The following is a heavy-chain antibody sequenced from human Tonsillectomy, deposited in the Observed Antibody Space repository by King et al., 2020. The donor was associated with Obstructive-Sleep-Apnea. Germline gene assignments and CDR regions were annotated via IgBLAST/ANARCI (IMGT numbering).Heavy chain of an antibody. CDR3: AKGYCSSTSCYVDLDY. Sequence: VQLVESGGGLVQPGRSLRLSCAASGYTFDDYAMHWVRQAPGKGLEWVSGFSWNSGSIGYAESVKGRFIISRDNAKNSLYLQMNSLRAEDTALYYCAKGYCSSTSCYVDLDYWGQGTLVTVSS. CDR2: FSWNSGSI. V-gene: IGHV3-9*01. CDR1: GYTFDDYA. D-gene: IGHD2-2*01. J-gene: IGHJ4*02.